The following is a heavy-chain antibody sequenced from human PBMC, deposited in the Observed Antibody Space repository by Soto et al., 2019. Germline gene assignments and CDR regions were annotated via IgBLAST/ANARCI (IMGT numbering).Heavy chain of an antibody. CDR1: RYTFKSHG. CDR3: VYWVSAQFDY. J-gene: IGHJ4*02. D-gene: IGHD2-15*01. V-gene: IGHV3-23*01. Sequence: QPVGSLRLSCAASRYTFKSHGLSWVRQAPGKGLEWVSTIDSSGVNTHYADSVKGRFTISRDNSRNTLHLQMHDLRADDTALYYCVYWVSAQFDYCGQRTVVTVSS. CDR2: IDSSGVNT.